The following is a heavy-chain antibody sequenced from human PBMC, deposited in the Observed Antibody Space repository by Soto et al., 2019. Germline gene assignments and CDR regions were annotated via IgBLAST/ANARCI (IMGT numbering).Heavy chain of an antibody. D-gene: IGHD1-26*01. Sequence: EVQVMEPGGGLVKPGGSLRLSCASSGFTLSTYTMNWLRQAPGKWLEWVSSINGRSNYKYYKDSVNGRFTISRDNAKNSLQLQMNRLRAEDTAVYYCARDDGIVGGTSAFDYCDLGTLVTVSS. CDR1: GFTLSTYT. CDR2: INGRSNYK. CDR3: ARDDGIVGGTSAFDY. J-gene: IGHJ4*02. V-gene: IGHV3-21*01.